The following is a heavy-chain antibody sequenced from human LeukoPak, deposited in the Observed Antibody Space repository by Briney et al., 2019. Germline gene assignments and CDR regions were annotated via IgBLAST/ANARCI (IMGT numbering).Heavy chain of an antibody. V-gene: IGHV3-48*04. CDR1: GFTFSSYG. J-gene: IGHJ6*04. D-gene: IGHD3-10*02. CDR3: AELGITMIGGV. CDR2: ISSSGSTI. Sequence: GGSLRLSCAASGFTFSSYGMAWVRQAPGKGLEWVSYISSSGSTIYYADSVKGRFTISRDNAKNSLYLQMNSLRAEDTAVYYCAELGITMIGGVWGKGTTVTISS.